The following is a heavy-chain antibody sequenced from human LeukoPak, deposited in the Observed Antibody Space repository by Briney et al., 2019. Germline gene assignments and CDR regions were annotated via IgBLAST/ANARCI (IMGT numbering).Heavy chain of an antibody. J-gene: IGHJ5*02. CDR1: GFTFSSYA. CDR3: AKGMYRGFDP. CDR2: IRDSADST. V-gene: IGHV3-23*01. Sequence: PGGSLRLSCAASGFTFSSYAMSWVRQAPGQGLEWVSCIRDSADSTCYADSVKGPFTISRDNSNDTLYLQMNSLRAEDTAVYYCAKGMYRGFDPWGQGTLVTVSS. D-gene: IGHD2-2*01.